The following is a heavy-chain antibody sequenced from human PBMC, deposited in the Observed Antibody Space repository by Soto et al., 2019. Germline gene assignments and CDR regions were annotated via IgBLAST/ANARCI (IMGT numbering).Heavy chain of an antibody. CDR2: ISSSSSTI. CDR1: GFTFSSYS. CDR3: ARELFPLGAAAGTAGY. V-gene: IGHV3-48*02. D-gene: IGHD6-13*01. Sequence: GGSLRLSCAASGFTFSSYSMNWVRQAPGKGLEWVSYISSSSSTIYYADSVKGRFTISRDNAKNSLYLQMNSLRDEDTAVYYCARELFPLGAAAGTAGYWGQGTLVTVSS. J-gene: IGHJ4*02.